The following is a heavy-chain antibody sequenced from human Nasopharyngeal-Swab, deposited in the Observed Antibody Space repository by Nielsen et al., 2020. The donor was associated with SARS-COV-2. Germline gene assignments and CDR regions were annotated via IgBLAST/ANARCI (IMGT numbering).Heavy chain of an antibody. Sequence: SVKVSCKVSGGTFSKYAISWVRQAPAQGLEWMGGIIVNLGMTRYAQKFKDSVIINADESTGTAYMELSSLRSEDTAVYYCATWGIGYGENAHATFDSWGQGTQVTVSS. D-gene: IGHD4-17*01. CDR2: IIVNLGMT. CDR3: ATWGIGYGENAHATFDS. CDR1: GGTFSKYA. V-gene: IGHV1-69*10. J-gene: IGHJ4*02.